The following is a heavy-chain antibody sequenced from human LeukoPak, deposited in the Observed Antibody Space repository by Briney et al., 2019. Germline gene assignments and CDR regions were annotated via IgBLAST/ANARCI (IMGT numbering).Heavy chain of an antibody. V-gene: IGHV4-39*02. J-gene: IGHJ6*03. CDR2: IYYSGST. Sequence: SETLSLTCTVSGDSISSSSSYWGWIRQPPGEGLEWIGSIYYSGSTYYNTSLKSRVTISVDTSKNQFSLRLNSVTAADTAVYYCAREFTEEWEGVGYYYYMDVWGKGTTVTVSS. CDR1: GDSISSSSSY. CDR3: AREFTEEWEGVGYYYYMDV. D-gene: IGHD1-26*01.